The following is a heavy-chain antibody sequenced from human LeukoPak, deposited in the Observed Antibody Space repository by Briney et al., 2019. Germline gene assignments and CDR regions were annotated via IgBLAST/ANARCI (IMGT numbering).Heavy chain of an antibody. J-gene: IGHJ3*02. CDR1: GFTFRSYG. CDR3: AKDRPEWGGEEAFDI. V-gene: IGHV3-30*18. CDR2: ISSDGRNK. Sequence: GRSLSLSCAASGFTFRSYGIHWVRQAPGKGLEWVAVISSDGRNKYYADSVKGRFTISRDNSKNTLYLQMNSLRAEDTAVYYCAKDRPEWGGEEAFDIWGRGTMVTVSS. D-gene: IGHD3-16*01.